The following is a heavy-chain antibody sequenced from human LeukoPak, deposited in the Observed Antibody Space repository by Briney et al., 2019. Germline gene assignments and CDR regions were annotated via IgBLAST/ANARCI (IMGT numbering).Heavy chain of an antibody. D-gene: IGHD3-10*01. Sequence: SQTLSLTCTVSGGSISSGDYYWSWIRQPPGKGLEWIGYIYYSGSTYYNPSLKSRVTISVDRSKNQFSLKLSSVTAADTAVYYCARGDDYYGSVYGMDVWGKGTTVTVSS. CDR2: IYYSGST. J-gene: IGHJ6*04. V-gene: IGHV4-30-4*01. CDR3: ARGDDYYGSVYGMDV. CDR1: GGSISSGDYY.